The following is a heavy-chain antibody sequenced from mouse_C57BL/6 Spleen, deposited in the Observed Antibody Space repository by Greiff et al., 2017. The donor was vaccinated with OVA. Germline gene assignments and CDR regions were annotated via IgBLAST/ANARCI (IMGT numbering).Heavy chain of an antibody. CDR2: IYPGDGDT. V-gene: IGHV1-82*01. Sequence: QVQLQQSGPELVKPGASVKISCKASGYAFSSSWMNWVKQRPGKGLEWIGRIYPGDGDTNYNGKFKGKATLTADKSSSTAYMQLSSLTSEDSAVYFCARNDYYYAMDYWGQGTSVTVSS. D-gene: IGHD2-12*01. CDR1: GYAFSSSW. J-gene: IGHJ4*01. CDR3: ARNDYYYAMDY.